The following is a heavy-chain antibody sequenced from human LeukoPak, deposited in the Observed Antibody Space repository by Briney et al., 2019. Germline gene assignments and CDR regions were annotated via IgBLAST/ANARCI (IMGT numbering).Heavy chain of an antibody. V-gene: IGHV3-48*01. Sequence: PGGSLRLSCAASGFTFSSYSMNWVRQAPGKGLEWVSYISSSSSTIYYADSVKGRFTIPRDNAKNSLYLQMNSLRAEDTAVYYCARVGRDYDFWSGYYNPEGSYYFDYWGQGTLVTVSS. CDR1: GFTFSSYS. D-gene: IGHD3-3*01. J-gene: IGHJ4*02. CDR2: ISSSSSTI. CDR3: ARVGRDYDFWSGYYNPEGSYYFDY.